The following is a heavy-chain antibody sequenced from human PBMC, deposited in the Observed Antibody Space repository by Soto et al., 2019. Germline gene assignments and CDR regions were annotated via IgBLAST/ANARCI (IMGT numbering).Heavy chain of an antibody. CDR3: ARGMTTVTTFDY. CDR1: GGSISRYY. V-gene: IGHV4-59*01. CDR2: LYNAGST. D-gene: IGHD4-17*01. Sequence: SETLSLTCTVSGGSISRYYWSWIRQPPGKGLEWIGYLYNAGSTIYNPSLKSRVTISVDMSQNQFSLNLNYVTAADTAVYYCARGMTTVTTFDYWGQRTLVTVSS. J-gene: IGHJ4*02.